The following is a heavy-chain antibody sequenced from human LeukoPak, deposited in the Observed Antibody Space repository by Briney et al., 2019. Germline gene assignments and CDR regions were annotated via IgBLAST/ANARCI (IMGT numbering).Heavy chain of an antibody. CDR3: ARGRASGSYFSPRTGYYFDY. V-gene: IGHV3-11*01. D-gene: IGHD1-26*01. J-gene: IGHJ4*02. CDR1: GFTFSDYY. CDR2: ISSSGSTI. Sequence: PGGSLRLSCAASGFTFSDYYMSWIRQAPGKGLEWVSYISSSGSTIYYADSVKGRFTISGDNSKNTLYLQMNSLRAEDTAVYYCARGRASGSYFSPRTGYYFDYWGQGTLVTVSS.